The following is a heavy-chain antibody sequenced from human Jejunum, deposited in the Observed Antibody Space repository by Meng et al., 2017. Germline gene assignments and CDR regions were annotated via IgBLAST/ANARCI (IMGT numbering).Heavy chain of an antibody. CDR2: IYWDDDK. J-gene: IGHJ5*02. Sequence: QLPLKGPGPTQVKPTETLTLTCTFSGFSLRTRTVGVGWLRQPPGKALECLALIYWDDDKRYNPSLKNRLSITKDTSENQVVLTMTNMDPADTATYYCAHRIAYSSDYNVGWFDPWGPGFLVTVSS. D-gene: IGHD6-25*01. CDR3: AHRIAYSSDYNVGWFDP. CDR1: GFSLRTRTVG. V-gene: IGHV2-5*02.